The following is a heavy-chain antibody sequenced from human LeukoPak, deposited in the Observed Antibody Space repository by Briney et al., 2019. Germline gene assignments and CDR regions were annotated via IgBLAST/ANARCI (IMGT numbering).Heavy chain of an antibody. Sequence: SETLSLTCTVSGGSISSYYWSWIRQPPGKGLEWIGSIYSSGSTYYNASLQSRVTISIETSKNQISLRLNSVTAADTAIYYCAKSGGYGLIDYWGQGTLVIVSS. V-gene: IGHV4-59*04. CDR1: GGSISSYY. D-gene: IGHD1-26*01. CDR3: AKSGGYGLIDY. CDR2: IYSSGST. J-gene: IGHJ4*02.